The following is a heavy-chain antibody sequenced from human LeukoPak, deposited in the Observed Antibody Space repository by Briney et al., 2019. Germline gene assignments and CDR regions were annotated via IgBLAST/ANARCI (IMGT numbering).Heavy chain of an antibody. CDR1: GFTFSTYA. CDR3: ARDLLRGGSFDY. Sequence: PGGSLRLSCAASGFTFSTYAMQWVRQAPGKGLEWVSVISSDGSNKFYADSVKGRFTISRDNSENTLYLQMNSLRAEDTAVYYCARDLLRGGSFDYWGQGTLVSVSS. CDR2: ISSDGSNK. J-gene: IGHJ4*02. D-gene: IGHD3-16*01. V-gene: IGHV3-30-3*01.